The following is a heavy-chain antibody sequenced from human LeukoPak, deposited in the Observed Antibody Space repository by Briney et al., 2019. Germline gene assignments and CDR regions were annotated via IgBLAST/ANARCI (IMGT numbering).Heavy chain of an antibody. D-gene: IGHD3-22*01. CDR1: GGSISSYY. Sequence: PSETLSLTCTVSGGSISSYYWSWIRQPPGKGLEWIGYIYYSGSTNYNPSLKSRVTISVDTSKNQFSLKLGSVTAADTAVYYCARVSDSSGYYYRNWQYYWYFDLWGRGTLVTVSS. CDR2: IYYSGST. V-gene: IGHV4-59*01. CDR3: ARVSDSSGYYYRNWQYYWYFDL. J-gene: IGHJ2*01.